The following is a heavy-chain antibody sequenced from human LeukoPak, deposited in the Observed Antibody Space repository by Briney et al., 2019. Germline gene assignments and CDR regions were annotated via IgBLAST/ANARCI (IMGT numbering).Heavy chain of an antibody. J-gene: IGHJ4*02. CDR3: ARAGYYRFDY. D-gene: IGHD3-10*01. V-gene: IGHV3-66*01. CDR1: GFTVSSNY. CDR2: IYSDGST. Sequence: GGSLRLSCAASGFTVSSNYMSWVRQAPGKGLEWVSVIYSDGSTYYADSVKGRFTISRDNSKNTLYLQMNSLRVEDTAAYYCARAGYYRFDYWGQGSLVTVSS.